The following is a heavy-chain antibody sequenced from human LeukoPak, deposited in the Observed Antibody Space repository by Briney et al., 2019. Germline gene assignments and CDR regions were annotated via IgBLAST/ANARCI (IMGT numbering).Heavy chain of an antibody. V-gene: IGHV1-46*01. CDR2: INPSGGST. D-gene: IGHD6-13*01. CDR1: GYTFTSYY. CDR3: ARDPAIAAADAPYYYYYYMDV. J-gene: IGHJ6*03. Sequence: ASVKVSCKASGYTFTSYYMHWVRQAPGQGLEWMGIINPSGGSTSYAQKFQGRVTMTRDMSTSTVYMELSSLRSEDTAVYYCARDPAIAAADAPYYYYYYMDVWAKGPRSPSP.